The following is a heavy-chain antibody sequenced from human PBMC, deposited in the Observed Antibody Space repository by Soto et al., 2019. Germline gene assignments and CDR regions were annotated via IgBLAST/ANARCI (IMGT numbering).Heavy chain of an antibody. CDR2: INPTDGRP. J-gene: IGHJ6*02. D-gene: IGHD2-21*02. Sequence: QERLVQSGAEVKKPGASVTVSCKASGYTFTQYDIYWLRQALGQGPEWLGIINPTDGRPNYAQRFQDRVTLNRNTSASTLYMHLRSPRFDDTAVYVCAKEAVPGLPCMDVWGQGTAVIVAS. CDR3: AKEAVPGLPCMDV. CDR1: GYTFTQYD. V-gene: IGHV1-46*01.